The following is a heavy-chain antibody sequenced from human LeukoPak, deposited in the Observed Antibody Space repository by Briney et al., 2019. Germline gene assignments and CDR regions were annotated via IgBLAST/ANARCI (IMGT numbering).Heavy chain of an antibody. CDR1: GFTFSSYG. D-gene: IGHD5-12*01. Sequence: GGSLRLSCAASGFTFSSYGMHWVRQAPGKGLEWVAVISYDGSNKYYADSVKGRFTISRDNSKNTLYLQMNSLRAEDTAVYYCAKDGNSGYDYYYYGMDVRGKGTTVTVSS. V-gene: IGHV3-30*18. CDR2: ISYDGSNK. CDR3: AKDGNSGYDYYYYGMDV. J-gene: IGHJ6*04.